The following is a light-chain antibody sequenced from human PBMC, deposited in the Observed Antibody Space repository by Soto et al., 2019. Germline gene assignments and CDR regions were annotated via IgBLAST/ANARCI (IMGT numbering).Light chain of an antibody. CDR1: SSNIGGYNV. Sequence: QSVLTQPASGSGSPGQSITISCSGTSSNIGGYNVVSWYQQHPGKAPKVIVYEGIKRPSGVSNRFSGSKSGNTASLTISGLQAEDDADYYCSSYTSSIIPYVFGTGTKVTVL. CDR3: SSYTSSIIPYV. V-gene: IGLV2-14*02. CDR2: EGI. J-gene: IGLJ1*01.